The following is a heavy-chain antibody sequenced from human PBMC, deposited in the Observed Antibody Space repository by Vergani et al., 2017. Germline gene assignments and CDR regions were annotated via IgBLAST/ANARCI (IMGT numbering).Heavy chain of an antibody. J-gene: IGHJ5*02. D-gene: IGHD3-3*01. CDR2: IYTSGST. CDR1: GGSISSYY. Sequence: QVQLQESGPGLVKSSETLSLTCTVSGGSISSYYWSWIRQPAGKGLEWIGRIYTSGSTNYNPSLKSRVTMSVDTSKNQFSLKLSSVTAADTAVYYCAREASDFGSGYYMGNWFDPWGQGTLVTVSS. V-gene: IGHV4-4*07. CDR3: AREASDFGSGYYMGNWFDP.